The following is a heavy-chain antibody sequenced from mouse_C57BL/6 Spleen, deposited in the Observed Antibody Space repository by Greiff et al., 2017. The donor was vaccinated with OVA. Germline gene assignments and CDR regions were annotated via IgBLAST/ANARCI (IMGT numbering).Heavy chain of an antibody. CDR1: GFTFNNYA. CDR3: VRDDSYNYAMDY. V-gene: IGHV10-3*01. CDR2: IRSKSSNYAT. Sequence: DVKLVESGGGLVQPKGSLKLSCAASGFTFNNYAMHWVRQAPGKGLEWVARIRSKSSNYATYYADSVKDRFTISRDDSQSMLYLQMNNLKTEDTAMYSCVRDDSYNYAMDYWGQGASVTVSS. D-gene: IGHD2-12*01. J-gene: IGHJ4*01.